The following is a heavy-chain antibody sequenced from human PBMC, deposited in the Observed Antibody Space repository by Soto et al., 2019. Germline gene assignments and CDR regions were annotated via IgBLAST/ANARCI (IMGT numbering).Heavy chain of an antibody. Sequence: SETLSLTCTVSGGSISSSSYYWGWIRQPPGKGLEWIGSIYYSGSTYYNPSLKSRVTISVDTSKNQFSLKLSSVTAADTAVYYCARYCFVRKTMIVVARTRAYFDYWGQGTLVTVSS. D-gene: IGHD3-22*01. CDR3: ARYCFVRKTMIVVARTRAYFDY. J-gene: IGHJ4*02. V-gene: IGHV4-39*01. CDR2: IYYSGST. CDR1: GGSISSSSYY.